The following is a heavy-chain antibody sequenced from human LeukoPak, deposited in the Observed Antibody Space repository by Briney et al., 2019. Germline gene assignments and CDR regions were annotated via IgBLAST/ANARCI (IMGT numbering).Heavy chain of an antibody. CDR3: ARAERVTAMGASDY. CDR1: GYTLTDYY. D-gene: IGHD2-21*02. V-gene: IGHV1-2*06. J-gene: IGHJ4*02. CDR2: INPNRGGT. Sequence: ASVKVSCKASGYTLTDYYMHWVRQAPGQGLEWMGRINPNRGGTNYAQKLQGRVTMTTDTSTSTAYMELRSLRSDDTAVYYCARAERVTAMGASDYWGQGTLVTVSS.